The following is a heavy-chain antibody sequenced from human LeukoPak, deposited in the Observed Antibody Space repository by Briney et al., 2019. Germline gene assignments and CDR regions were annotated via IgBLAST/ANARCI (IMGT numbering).Heavy chain of an antibody. J-gene: IGHJ3*02. D-gene: IGHD6-19*01. Sequence: SGGSLRLSCAASGFTVSNNYMSWVRQAPGKGLEWDSLIYSGGTTYYADSVKGRFTISRDNSQNTLYLQMNSLRAEDTAVYYCARGMAVAATDAFDIWGQGTMVTVSS. CDR2: IYSGGTT. V-gene: IGHV3-66*01. CDR1: GFTVSNNY. CDR3: ARGMAVAATDAFDI.